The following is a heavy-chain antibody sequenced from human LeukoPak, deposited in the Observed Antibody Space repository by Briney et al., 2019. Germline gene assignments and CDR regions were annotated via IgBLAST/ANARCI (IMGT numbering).Heavy chain of an antibody. V-gene: IGHV3-33*01. D-gene: IGHD2-21*02. CDR1: GFTFSSYG. CDR3: ARDSVVVTLSGWFDP. CDR2: IWYDGSNK. Sequence: SGGSLRLSCAASGFTFSSYGMHWVRQAPGKGLEWVAVIWYDGSNKYYADSVKGRFTISRDNSENTLYLQMNSLRAEDTAVYYCARDSVVVTLSGWFDPWGQGTLVTVSS. J-gene: IGHJ5*02.